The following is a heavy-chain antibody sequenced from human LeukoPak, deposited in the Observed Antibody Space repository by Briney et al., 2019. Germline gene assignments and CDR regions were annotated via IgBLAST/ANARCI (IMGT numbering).Heavy chain of an antibody. CDR2: IKQDGSEK. J-gene: IGHJ2*01. Sequence: GGSLRLSCAASGFTFSSYWMSWVRQAPGEGLEWVANIKQDGSEKYYVDSVKGRFTISRDNAKNSLYLQMNSLRAEDTAVYYCARDRVVVVAGYWYFDLWGRGTLVTVSS. V-gene: IGHV3-7*01. CDR3: ARDRVVVVAGYWYFDL. D-gene: IGHD2-15*01. CDR1: GFTFSSYW.